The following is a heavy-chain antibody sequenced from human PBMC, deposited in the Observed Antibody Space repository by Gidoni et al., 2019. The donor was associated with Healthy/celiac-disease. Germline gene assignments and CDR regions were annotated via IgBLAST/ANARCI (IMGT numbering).Heavy chain of an antibody. CDR2: IYYSGST. D-gene: IGHD6-13*01. J-gene: IGHJ4*02. CDR3: ARPVAAAAPFGFDY. Sequence: QLQLQESGPGLVKPSETLSLTCQPPGKGLEWIGSIYYSGSTYYNPSLKSRVTISVDTSKNQFSLKLSSVTAADTAVYYCARPVAAAAPFGFDYWGQRTLVTVSS. V-gene: IGHV4-39*01.